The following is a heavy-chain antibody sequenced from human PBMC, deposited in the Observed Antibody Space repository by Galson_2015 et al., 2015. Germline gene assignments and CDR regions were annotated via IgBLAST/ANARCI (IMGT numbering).Heavy chain of an antibody. CDR2: ISAYNGNT. V-gene: IGHV1-18*04. J-gene: IGHJ4*02. CDR1: GYTFTSYG. CDR3: ARFSPTTYSSGLNY. Sequence: SVKVSCKASGYTFTSYGISWVRQAPGQGLEWMGWISAYNGNTNYAQKLQGRVTMTTDTSTSTAYMELRSLRSDDTAVYYCARFSPTTYSSGLNYWGQGTLVTVSS. D-gene: IGHD6-19*01.